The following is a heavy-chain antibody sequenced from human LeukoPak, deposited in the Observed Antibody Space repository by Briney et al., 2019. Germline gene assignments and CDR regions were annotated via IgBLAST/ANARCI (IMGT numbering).Heavy chain of an antibody. CDR3: AKVGGSGTDY. Sequence: GGSLRLSCAASGFTFSSYEMNWVRQAPGKGLEWVSYISSSGSTIYYADSVKGRFTISRDNAKNSLYLQMNSLRAEDTALYYCAKVGGSGTDYWGQGTLVTVSS. V-gene: IGHV3-48*03. D-gene: IGHD3-3*01. J-gene: IGHJ4*02. CDR2: ISSSGSTI. CDR1: GFTFSSYE.